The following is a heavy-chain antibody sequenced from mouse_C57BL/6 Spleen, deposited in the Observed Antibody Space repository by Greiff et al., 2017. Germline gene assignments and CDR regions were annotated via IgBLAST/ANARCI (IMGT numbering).Heavy chain of an antibody. CDR2: INPSNGGT. CDR3: ASSAIGLLDWYFDV. D-gene: IGHD2-14*01. J-gene: IGHJ1*03. V-gene: IGHV1-53*01. Sequence: VQLQQPGTELVKPGASVKLSCKASGYTFTSYWMHWVKQRPGQGLEWIGNINPSNGGTNYNEKFKSKATLTVDKSSSTAYMQLSSLTSEDSAVYYCASSAIGLLDWYFDVWGTGTTVTVSS. CDR1: GYTFTSYW.